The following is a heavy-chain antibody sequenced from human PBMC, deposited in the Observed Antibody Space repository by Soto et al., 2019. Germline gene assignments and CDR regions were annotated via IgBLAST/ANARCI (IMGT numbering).Heavy chain of an antibody. D-gene: IGHD7-27*01. CDR1: GGSISSYY. J-gene: IGHJ3*02. V-gene: IGHV4-59*01. CDR3: ARGTGVDAFDI. CDR2: IYYSGST. Sequence: SETLSLTCTVSGGSISSYYWSWIRQPPGKGLEWIGYIYYSGSTNYNPSLKSRVTISVDTSKNQFSLKLSSVTAADTAVYYCARGTGVDAFDIWGQGTMVTVSS.